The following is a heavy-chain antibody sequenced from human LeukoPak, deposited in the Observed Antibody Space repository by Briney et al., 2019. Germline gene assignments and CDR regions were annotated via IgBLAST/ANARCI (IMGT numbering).Heavy chain of an antibody. D-gene: IGHD6-19*01. V-gene: IGHV4-59*08. CDR1: GDSLSSHY. J-gene: IGHJ4*02. CDR2: IYGSGGT. Sequence: SETLSLTCTVSGDSLSSHYWSWIRQPPGKGLEWIGYIYGSGGTHYDPSLRSRVTISEDTSKNQFSLKLTSVTAADTAVYYCARNVGWYSHDSWGQGTLVTVSS. CDR3: ARNVGWYSHDS.